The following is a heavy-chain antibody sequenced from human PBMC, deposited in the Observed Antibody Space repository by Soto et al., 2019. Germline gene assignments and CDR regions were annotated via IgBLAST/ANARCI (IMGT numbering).Heavy chain of an antibody. D-gene: IGHD2-2*01. J-gene: IGHJ6*02. CDR1: GDSISSGGFP. Sequence: QLQLQESGSGLVETAQTLSLTCIVSGDSISSGGFPWTWIRQSTGKGLEWIGYVYRTVASSYNPSLESRASISVDTSRNQFSLKLMSVTPADSAVYFCARDSYAMSSFALDVWGRGTAVTVSS. V-gene: IGHV4-30-2*06. CDR3: ARDSYAMSSFALDV. CDR2: VYRTVAS.